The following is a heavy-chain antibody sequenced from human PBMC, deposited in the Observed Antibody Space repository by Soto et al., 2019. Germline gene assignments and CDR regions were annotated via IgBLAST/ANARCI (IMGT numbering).Heavy chain of an antibody. Sequence: GSVKVSCKASGYTFTSYGISWVRQAPGQGLEWMGWISAYNGNTNYAQKLQGRVTMTTDTSTSTAYMELRSLRSDDTAVYYCARVTAAAGTRGVDVWGQRTTVTVSS. CDR3: ARVTAAAGTRGVDV. J-gene: IGHJ6*02. CDR2: ISAYNGNT. V-gene: IGHV1-18*01. D-gene: IGHD6-13*01. CDR1: GYTFTSYG.